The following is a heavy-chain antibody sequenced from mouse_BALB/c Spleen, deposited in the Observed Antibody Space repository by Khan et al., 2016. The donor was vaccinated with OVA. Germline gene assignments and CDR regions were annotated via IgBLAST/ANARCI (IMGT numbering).Heavy chain of an antibody. CDR1: GHAFSNYW. J-gene: IGHJ3*01. D-gene: IGHD2-3*01. V-gene: IGHV1-80*01. CDR2: IYPGDGNT. CDR3: AREGYDGYYRAWFAY. Sequence: QVQLQQSGAELVRPGSSVKISCKASGHAFSNYWMNWVKQRPGQGLEWIGQIYPGDGNTHYNGNFKGKATLTVDKSSSTACMQLSSLTYEDSAVYFCAREGYDGYYRAWFAYWGQGTLVTVS.